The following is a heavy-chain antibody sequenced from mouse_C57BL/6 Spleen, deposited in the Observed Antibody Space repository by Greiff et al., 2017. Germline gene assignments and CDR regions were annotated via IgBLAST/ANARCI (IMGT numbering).Heavy chain of an antibody. CDR3: ARHTLYYGSSYWYFDV. Sequence: EVMLVESGGALVKPEGSLNLPFPASGFTLSSYGMSWVRQPPDKRLEWFATISSGGSYPYYPDSVKGRFTISRDNAKNTLYLQMSSLKSEDTAMYYCARHTLYYGSSYWYFDVWGTGTTVTVSS. D-gene: IGHD1-1*01. J-gene: IGHJ1*03. V-gene: IGHV5-6*01. CDR2: ISSGGSYP. CDR1: GFTLSSYG.